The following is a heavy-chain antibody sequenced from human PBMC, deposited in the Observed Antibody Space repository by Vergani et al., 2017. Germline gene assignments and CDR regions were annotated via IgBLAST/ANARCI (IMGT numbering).Heavy chain of an antibody. J-gene: IGHJ1*01. CDR1: GFTSSYYG. Sequence: QVHLVESGGGVVQPGRSLRLSCVVSGFTSSYYGMHWVRQAPGKGLEWVAVISYDGTQKYYADSVKGRFTISRDNSKSTLYLQMNSLGTEETAVYYCATKSCGTPGCQIGYFREWGQGTLVTVSS. CDR3: ATKSCGTPGCQIGYFRE. V-gene: IGHV3-30*03. D-gene: IGHD1-1*01. CDR2: ISYDGTQK.